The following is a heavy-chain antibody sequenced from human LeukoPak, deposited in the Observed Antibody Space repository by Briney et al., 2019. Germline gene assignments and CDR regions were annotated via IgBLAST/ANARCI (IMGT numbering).Heavy chain of an antibody. Sequence: GRSLRLSCAASGFTFSSYGMHWVRQAPGKGLEWVAVIWYDGSNKYYADSVKGRFTISRDNSKNTLYLQMSSLRAEDTAVYYCARDTSGSYIDYWGQGTLVTVSS. CDR1: GFTFSSYG. V-gene: IGHV3-33*01. D-gene: IGHD1-26*01. CDR3: ARDTSGSYIDY. J-gene: IGHJ4*02. CDR2: IWYDGSNK.